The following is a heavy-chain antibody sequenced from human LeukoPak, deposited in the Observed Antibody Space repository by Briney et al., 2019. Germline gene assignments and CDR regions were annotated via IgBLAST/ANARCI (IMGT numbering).Heavy chain of an antibody. J-gene: IGHJ4*01. V-gene: IGHV3-23*01. CDR3: AKSSPPYYYDSSGRQDY. D-gene: IGHD3-22*01. CDR2: ISGSGGST. Sequence: GGSLRLSCAASGFTFSSYAMSWVRQAPGRGLEWVSAISGSGGSTYYADSVKGRFTISRDNSKNTLYLQMNSLRAEDTAVYYCAKSSPPYYYDSSGRQDYWGQEPWSPSPQ. CDR1: GFTFSSYA.